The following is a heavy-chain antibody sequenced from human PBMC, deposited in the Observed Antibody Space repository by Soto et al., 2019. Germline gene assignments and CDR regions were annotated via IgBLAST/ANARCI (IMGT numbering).Heavy chain of an antibody. CDR3: ARETYCSGGSGYSGRENWFDP. CDR2: ISAYNGNT. D-gene: IGHD2-15*01. CDR1: GYTFTSYG. J-gene: IGHJ5*02. V-gene: IGHV1-18*01. Sequence: QVQLVQSGAEVKKPGASVKVSCKASGYTFTSYGISWVRQAPGQGLEWMGWISAYNGNTNYAQKLQGRVTMTTDTSTSTAYMELRSLRSDGTAGYYCARETYCSGGSGYSGRENWFDPWGQGTLVTVSS.